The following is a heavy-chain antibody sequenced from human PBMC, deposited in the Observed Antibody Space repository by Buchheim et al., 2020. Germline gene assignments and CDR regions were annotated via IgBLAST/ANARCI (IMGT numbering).Heavy chain of an antibody. J-gene: IGHJ6*02. D-gene: IGHD3-10*01. CDR1: GESFSGYF. CDR2: INYDGNT. CDR3: ARTDYYGLGTRDV. V-gene: IGHV4-34*01. Sequence: QVQLQQWGTRLLKPSETLSLTCAVSGESFSGYFWTWIRQPPGKGLEWIGEINYDGNTNYNPSLKSRVSISVDTTKKRFSLGLSSVSAADTAVYYCARTDYYGLGTRDVWGQGTT.